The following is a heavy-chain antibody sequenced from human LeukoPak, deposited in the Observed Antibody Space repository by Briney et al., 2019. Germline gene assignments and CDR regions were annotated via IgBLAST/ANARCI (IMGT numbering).Heavy chain of an antibody. Sequence: SETLSLTCTVSGGSVSSGSYYWSWIRQPPGKGLEWIGYIYYSGSTNYNPSLKSRVTISVDTSKNQFSLKLSSVTAADTAVYYCARRAMIVGEHDYWGQGTLVTVSS. D-gene: IGHD3-22*01. V-gene: IGHV4-61*01. J-gene: IGHJ4*02. CDR3: ARRAMIVGEHDY. CDR1: GGSVSSGSYY. CDR2: IYYSGST.